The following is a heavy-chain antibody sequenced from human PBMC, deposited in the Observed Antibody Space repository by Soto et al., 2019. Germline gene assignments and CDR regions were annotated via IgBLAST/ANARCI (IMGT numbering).Heavy chain of an antibody. CDR2: ISSSRSYI. V-gene: IGHV3-21*01. D-gene: IGHD3-10*01. CDR1: GFTFSTYS. CDR3: ARDRGGYLKAFDI. J-gene: IGHJ3*02. Sequence: EVQLVESGGGLVKPGGSLRLSCAASGFTFSTYSMNWVRQAPGTRLEWVSSISSSRSYIYYADSVKGRFTISRDNAKNSLCMQINSVRAEDTAVYYCARDRGGYLKAFDIWGRGTMVTVSS.